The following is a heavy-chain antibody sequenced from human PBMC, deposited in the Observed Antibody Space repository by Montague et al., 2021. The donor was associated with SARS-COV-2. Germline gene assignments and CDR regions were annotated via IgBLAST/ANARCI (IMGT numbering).Heavy chain of an antibody. CDR3: ARHALGYFDWLNEGYFDY. V-gene: IGHV4-59*08. J-gene: IGHJ4*02. Sequence: SETLSLTCTVSGDSLSFYFWTWIRQPPGRGLEWIGYIEYSGSTNYNPSLKSRLTMSLDMSSNQFSLELRSVTAAGTAVYYCARHALGYFDWLNEGYFDYWGQGTLVTVSS. CDR1: GDSLSFYF. CDR2: IEYSGST. D-gene: IGHD3-9*01.